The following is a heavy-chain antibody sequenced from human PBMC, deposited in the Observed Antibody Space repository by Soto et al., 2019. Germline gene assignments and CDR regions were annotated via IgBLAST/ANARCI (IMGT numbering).Heavy chain of an antibody. CDR1: GFTFSSYA. V-gene: IGHV3-23*01. Sequence: PGGSLRLSCAASGFTFSSYAMSWVRQAPGKGVEWVSAISGSGGGTYYADSVKGRFTISRDDSKNTQYLQVNSLRAEDTAVYYCAKERSGTSCQDYWGQGTLVTVS. CDR2: ISGSGGGT. J-gene: IGHJ4*02. D-gene: IGHD2-2*01. CDR3: AKERSGTSCQDY.